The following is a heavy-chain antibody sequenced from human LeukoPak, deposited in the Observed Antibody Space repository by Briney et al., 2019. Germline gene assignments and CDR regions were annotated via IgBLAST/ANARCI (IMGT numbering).Heavy chain of an antibody. CDR2: ISGSGGST. D-gene: IGHD2-8*01. J-gene: IGHJ6*03. CDR3: AKSRHAIGSYYYYYMDV. Sequence: GGSLRLPCAASGFTFSSYAMSWVRQAPGKGLEWVSAISGSGGSTYYADSVKGRFTISRDNSKNTLYLQMNSLRAEDTAVYYCAKSRHAIGSYYYYYMDVWGKGTTVTVSS. CDR1: GFTFSSYA. V-gene: IGHV3-23*01.